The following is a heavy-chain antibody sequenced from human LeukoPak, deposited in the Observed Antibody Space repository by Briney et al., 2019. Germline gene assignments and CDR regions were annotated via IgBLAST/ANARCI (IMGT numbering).Heavy chain of an antibody. D-gene: IGHD3-10*01. V-gene: IGHV1-18*01. CDR2: ISAYNGNT. CDR1: GYTFTSYG. Sequence: GASVKVSCKASGYTFTSYGISWVRQAPGQGLEWMGWISAYNGNTNYAQKLQGRVTMTTDTSTSTAYMELRSLRSDDTAVYYCARGTYYYGSGTKGALDYWGQGTLVTVSS. J-gene: IGHJ4*02. CDR3: ARGTYYYGSGTKGALDY.